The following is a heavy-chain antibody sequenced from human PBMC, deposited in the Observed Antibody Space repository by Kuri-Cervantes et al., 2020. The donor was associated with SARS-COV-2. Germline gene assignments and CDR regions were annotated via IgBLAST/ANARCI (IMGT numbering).Heavy chain of an antibody. J-gene: IGHJ6*02. V-gene: IGHV4-61*01. Sequence: SETLSLTCTVSGGSVSSGSYYWSWIRQPPGKGLEWIGYIYYSGSTNYNPSLKSRVTISVDTSKNQFSLKLSSVTAADTAVYYCARDAVVPAAMSYYYGIDVWGQGTTVTVSS. CDR1: GGSVSSGSYY. CDR3: ARDAVVPAAMSYYYGIDV. CDR2: IYYSGST. D-gene: IGHD2-2*01.